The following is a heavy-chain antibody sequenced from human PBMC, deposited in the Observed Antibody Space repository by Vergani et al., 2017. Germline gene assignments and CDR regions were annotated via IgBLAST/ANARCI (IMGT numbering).Heavy chain of an antibody. CDR2: ISGSGGST. Sequence: EVQLLESGGGLVQPGGSLRLSCAASGFTFSSYAMSWVRQAPGKGLEWVSAISGSGGSTYYADSVKGRFTISRDNAKNSLYLQMNSLRAEDTAVYYCALLWVAPYYFDYWGQGTLVTVSS. D-gene: IGHD3-10*01. CDR1: GFTFSSYA. V-gene: IGHV3-23*01. J-gene: IGHJ4*02. CDR3: ALLWVAPYYFDY.